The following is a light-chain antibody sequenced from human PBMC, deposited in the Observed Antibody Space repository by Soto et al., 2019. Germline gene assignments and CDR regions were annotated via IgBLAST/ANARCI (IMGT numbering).Light chain of an antibody. Sequence: DIQMTQSPSTLSGSVGDRVTITCRASQTISSWLAWYQQKPGKAPKLLIYDASALPRGAPSRFSGSGSGTKFTLTIASLQPDDFATYYCQQYETFSGTFGPGTKVDIK. CDR1: QTISSW. V-gene: IGKV1-5*01. J-gene: IGKJ1*01. CDR3: QQYETFSGT. CDR2: DAS.